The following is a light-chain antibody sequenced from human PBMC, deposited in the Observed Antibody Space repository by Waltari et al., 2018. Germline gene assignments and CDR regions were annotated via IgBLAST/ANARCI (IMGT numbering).Light chain of an antibody. CDR1: QSFVHSDGNTY. V-gene: IGKV2-30*02. CDR2: KVS. Sequence: DVVMTQSPLSLPLTPGQPASISCRSSQSFVHSDGNTYLSWYQQKPGQPPRLLIYKVSNRDSGVPDRFSGSGAGTDFTLKISRVEAEDVGVYYCGQGTKVPFTFGPGTKLDIK. CDR3: GQGTKVPFT. J-gene: IGKJ3*01.